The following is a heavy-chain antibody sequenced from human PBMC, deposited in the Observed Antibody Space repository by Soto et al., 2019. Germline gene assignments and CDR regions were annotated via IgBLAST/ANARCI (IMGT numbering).Heavy chain of an antibody. Sequence: ASVKVSCKASGYTFTSYGISWVRQAPGQGLEWMGWISAYNGNTNYAQKLQGRATMTTDTSTGTAYMELRSLRSDDTAVYYCARVIVATMNVDYWGQGTLVTVSS. J-gene: IGHJ4*02. CDR3: ARVIVATMNVDY. CDR2: ISAYNGNT. CDR1: GYTFTSYG. D-gene: IGHD5-12*01. V-gene: IGHV1-18*01.